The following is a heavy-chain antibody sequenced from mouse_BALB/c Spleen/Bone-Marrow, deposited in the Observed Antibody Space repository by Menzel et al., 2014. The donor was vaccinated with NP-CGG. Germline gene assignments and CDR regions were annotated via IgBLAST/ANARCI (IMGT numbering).Heavy chain of an antibody. J-gene: IGHJ1*01. CDR3: ARSRDGYFDV. CDR2: IAPGSGST. V-gene: IGHV1S41*01. CDR1: GYTFTSYW. Sequence: DLVKPGASVKLSCKASGYTFTSYWINWIKQRPGQGLEWIGRIAPGSGSTYYNEMFKGKATLTVDTSSSTAYIQLSSLSSEDSAVYFCARSRDGYFDVWGAGTTVTV.